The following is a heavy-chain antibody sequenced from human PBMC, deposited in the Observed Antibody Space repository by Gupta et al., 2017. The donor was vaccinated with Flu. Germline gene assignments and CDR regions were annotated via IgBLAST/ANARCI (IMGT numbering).Heavy chain of an antibody. J-gene: IGHJ4*02. CDR2: ISSSSSYI. D-gene: IGHD3-3*01. V-gene: IGHV3-21*01. CDR1: GFTFSSYS. CDR3: ARGGIYDFWSGYSTYYFDY. Sequence: EVQLVESGGGLVKPGGSLRLSCAASGFTFSSYSMNWVRQAPGKGLEWVSSISSSSSYIYYADSVKGRFTISRDNAKNSLYLQMNSLRAEDTAVYYCARGGIYDFWSGYSTYYFDYWGQGTLVTVSS.